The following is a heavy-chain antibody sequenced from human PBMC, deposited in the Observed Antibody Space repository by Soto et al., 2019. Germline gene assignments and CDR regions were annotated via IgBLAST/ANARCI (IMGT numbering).Heavy chain of an antibody. CDR2: ISGSGGST. D-gene: IGHD3-9*01. Sequence: GGSLRLSCAASGFTLVTYAMSWVRQAPGKGLEWVSVISGSGGSTSYADSVKGRFTISRDNSKNILYLQMNSLRAEDTALYYCAKDDSPYYDILTGLNWFDPWGQGTLVTVSS. CDR3: AKDDSPYYDILTGLNWFDP. CDR1: GFTLVTYA. J-gene: IGHJ5*02. V-gene: IGHV3-23*01.